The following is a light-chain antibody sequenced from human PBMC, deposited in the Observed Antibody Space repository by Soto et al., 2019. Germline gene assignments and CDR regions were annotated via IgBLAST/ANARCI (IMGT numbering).Light chain of an antibody. V-gene: IGLV1-44*01. CDR1: TSNIGTNT. Sequence: QSVLTQPPAASGTPGQRVAIACSGSTSNIGTNTVNWYQQLTGTAPKLPIYSDTQRPSGVPDRFSGSNSGTSASLAISGLQSEDEADYYCAAWDDSLNGYVFGPGTKVTVL. CDR3: AAWDDSLNGYV. J-gene: IGLJ1*01. CDR2: SDT.